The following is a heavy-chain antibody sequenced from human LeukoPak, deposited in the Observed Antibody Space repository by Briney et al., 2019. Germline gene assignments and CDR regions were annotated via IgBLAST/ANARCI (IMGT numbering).Heavy chain of an antibody. V-gene: IGHV3-53*01. Sequence: GGSLRLSCAASGFTVSSNYMSWVRQAPGKGLEWVSVIYSGGSTYYADSVKGRFTISKDNSKNTLYLQMNSLRAEDTAVYYCARGGLAYDILTGYQPFDYWGQGTLVTVSS. CDR2: IYSGGST. CDR3: ARGGLAYDILTGYQPFDY. D-gene: IGHD3-9*01. J-gene: IGHJ4*02. CDR1: GFTVSSNY.